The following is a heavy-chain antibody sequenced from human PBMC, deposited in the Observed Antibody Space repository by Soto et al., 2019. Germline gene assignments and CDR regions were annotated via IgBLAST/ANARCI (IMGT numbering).Heavy chain of an antibody. V-gene: IGHV3-33*01. CDR3: ARDQGDIVVVVAAAPGAFDI. CDR1: GFTFSSYG. J-gene: IGHJ3*02. Sequence: GGSLRLSCAASGFTFSSYGMHWVRQAPGKGLEWVAVIWYDGSNKYYRDSVKGRFTISRDNSKNTLYLKMNSLRAEDTAVYYCARDQGDIVVVVAAAPGAFDIWGQGTMVTVSS. D-gene: IGHD2-15*01. CDR2: IWYDGSNK.